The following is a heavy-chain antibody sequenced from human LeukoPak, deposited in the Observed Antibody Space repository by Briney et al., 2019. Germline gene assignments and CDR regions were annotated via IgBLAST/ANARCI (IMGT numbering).Heavy chain of an antibody. CDR2: ISSSSYT. CDR1: GFTFSDYY. D-gene: IGHD3-10*01. J-gene: IGHJ6*04. V-gene: IGHV3-11*06. CDR3: ARYGADVLLWFGESGYGMDV. Sequence: PGGSLRLSCAASGFTFSDYYMSWIRQAPGKGLEWVSYISSSSYTNYADSVKGRFTISRDNAKNSLYLQMNSLRAEDTAVYYCARYGADVLLWFGESGYGMDVWGKGTTVTVPS.